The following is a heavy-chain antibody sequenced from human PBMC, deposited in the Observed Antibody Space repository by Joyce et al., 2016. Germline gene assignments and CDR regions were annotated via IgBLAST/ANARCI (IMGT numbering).Heavy chain of an antibody. CDR1: GFTFSIYS. J-gene: IGHJ4*02. D-gene: IGHD3-16*02. V-gene: IGHV3-48*04. Sequence: EVQLVESGGGLVQPGGSLRLSCAASGFTFSIYSINWVRQAPGKGLEGVSYISSSSSTIYYADSVKGRFTISRDNAKNSQYLQMNSLRAEDTAVYYCARGHYDYVWGTYRYYFDYWGQGTLVTVSS. CDR2: ISSSSSTI. CDR3: ARGHYDYVWGTYRYYFDY.